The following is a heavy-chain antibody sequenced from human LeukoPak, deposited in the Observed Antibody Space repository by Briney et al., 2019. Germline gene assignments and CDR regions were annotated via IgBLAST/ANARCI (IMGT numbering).Heavy chain of an antibody. CDR2: IKQDGSEK. CDR3: RSSIAAHDAFDI. CDR1: GFTFNKYW. Sequence: GGSQRLSCAASGFTFNKYWMTWVRQAPGKGLEWVANIKQDGSEKYYVDSVKGRFTISRDNAKNSLYLQMNSLRAEDTAVYYCRSSIAAHDAFDIWGQGTMVTVSS. V-gene: IGHV3-7*01. D-gene: IGHD6-6*01. J-gene: IGHJ3*02.